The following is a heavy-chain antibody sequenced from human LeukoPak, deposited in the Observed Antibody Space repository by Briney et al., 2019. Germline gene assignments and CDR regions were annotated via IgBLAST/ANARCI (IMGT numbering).Heavy chain of an antibody. J-gene: IGHJ6*03. D-gene: IGHD2-2*02. CDR2: IIPIFGTA. CDR3: ARDSRPCKYCSSTSCYNCYYMDV. V-gene: IGHV1-69*05. Sequence: SVKVSCKASGGTFSSYAISWVRQAPGQGLEWMGGIIPIFGTANYAQKFQGRVTITTDESTSTAYMELSSLRSEDTAVYYCARDSRPCKYCSSTSCYNCYYMDVWGKGTTVTVSS. CDR1: GGTFSSYA.